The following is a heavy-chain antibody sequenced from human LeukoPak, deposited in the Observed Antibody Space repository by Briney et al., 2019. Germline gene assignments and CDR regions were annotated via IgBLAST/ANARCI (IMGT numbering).Heavy chain of an antibody. CDR1: GYSISSGYY. CDR3: ARVSYICWFDP. CDR2: IYHSGST. D-gene: IGHD3-3*02. V-gene: IGHV4-38-2*02. J-gene: IGHJ5*02. Sequence: PSETLSLTCTASGYSISSGYYWGWIRQPPGKGLEWIGSIYHSGSTYYNPSLKSRVTISVDTSKNQFSLKLSSVTAADTAVYYCARVSYICWFDPWGQGTLVTVSS.